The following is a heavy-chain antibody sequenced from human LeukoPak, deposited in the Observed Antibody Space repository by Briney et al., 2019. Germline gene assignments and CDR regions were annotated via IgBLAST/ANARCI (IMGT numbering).Heavy chain of an antibody. Sequence: PGGSLRLSCAASGFTFSSYDMHWVRQATGKGLEWVSAIGTAGDTYYPGSVKGRFTISRENAKNPLYLQMNSLRAGDTAVYYCARVGWGGIAAAGTHDYYFDYWGQGTLVTVSS. CDR2: IGTAGDT. D-gene: IGHD6-13*01. J-gene: IGHJ4*02. V-gene: IGHV3-13*01. CDR1: GFTFSSYD. CDR3: ARVGWGGIAAAGTHDYYFDY.